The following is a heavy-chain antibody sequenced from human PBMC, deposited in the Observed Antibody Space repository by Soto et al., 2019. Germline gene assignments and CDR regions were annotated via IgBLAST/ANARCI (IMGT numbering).Heavy chain of an antibody. Sequence: QVQLQESGPGLVKPSQTLSLTCTVSGGSISSGGYYWSWIRQHPGKGREWIGYIYHRGTTYYNPYLTRRVTISVATSKNQFSVKLTSVTAADTAVYYCARGRGNQLLGCFDPWGQGTLVTVSS. V-gene: IGHV4-31*03. J-gene: IGHJ5*02. D-gene: IGHD2-2*01. CDR2: IYHRGTT. CDR1: GGSISSGGYY. CDR3: ARGRGNQLLGCFDP.